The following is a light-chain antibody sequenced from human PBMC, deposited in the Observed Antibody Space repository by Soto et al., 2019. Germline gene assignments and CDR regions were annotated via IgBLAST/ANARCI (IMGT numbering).Light chain of an antibody. Sequence: EMVLTQSPGTLSVSLGERATIXCRASQSISSNLAWYQQKPGQAPRLLIYAASTRATGIPARFSGSGSGTEFTLTISSLQSEDFAVYYCQQYNNWWTFGQGTKVDIK. V-gene: IGKV3-15*01. CDR2: AAS. CDR1: QSISSN. J-gene: IGKJ1*01. CDR3: QQYNNWWT.